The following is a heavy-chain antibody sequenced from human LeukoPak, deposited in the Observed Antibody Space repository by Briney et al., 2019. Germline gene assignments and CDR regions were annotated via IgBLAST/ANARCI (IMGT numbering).Heavy chain of an antibody. V-gene: IGHV3-23*01. D-gene: IGHD3-22*01. CDR1: GFTFSSYA. CDR2: ISGSGGST. Sequence: GGSLRLSCAASGFTFSSYAMSWVRQAPGKGLEWVSAISGSGGSTYYADSVKGRFTISRDNSKNTLYLQMNSLRAEDTAVYYVAHAYDSSGYPFGYWGQGTLVTVSS. CDR3: AHAYDSSGYPFGY. J-gene: IGHJ4*02.